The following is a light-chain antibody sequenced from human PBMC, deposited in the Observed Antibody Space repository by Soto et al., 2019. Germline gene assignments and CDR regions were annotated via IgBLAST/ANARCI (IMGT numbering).Light chain of an antibody. V-gene: IGKV3-20*01. CDR1: QSVSSSY. CDR3: QQYGSSLFT. Sequence: EIVLTQSPGTRSLSPGERATLSCRASQSVSSSYLAWYQQKPGQAPRLFSYGASSRATGIPDRFSGSGSGTDFTLTISRLEPEDFAVYYCQQYGSSLFTFGQGTRLEIK. J-gene: IGKJ5*01. CDR2: GAS.